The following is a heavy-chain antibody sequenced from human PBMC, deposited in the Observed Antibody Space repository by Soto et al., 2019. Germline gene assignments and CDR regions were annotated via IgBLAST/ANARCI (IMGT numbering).Heavy chain of an antibody. CDR2: IKEDGSEK. D-gene: IGHD3-10*01. J-gene: IGHJ4*02. CDR3: ARERYYYASGDY. Sequence: EVQVVESGGGLVQPGGSLRLSCAASGFTFSSYWMSWVHQAPGKGLEWVANIKEDGSEKNYVDSVKGQFTISRDNAKNSLYLQMNSLRAEDTAVYYCARERYYYASGDYWGQGTLVTVSS. CDR1: GFTFSSYW. V-gene: IGHV3-7*01.